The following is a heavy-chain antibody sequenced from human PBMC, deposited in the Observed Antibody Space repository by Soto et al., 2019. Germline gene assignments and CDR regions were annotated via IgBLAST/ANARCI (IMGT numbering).Heavy chain of an antibody. D-gene: IGHD3-22*01. CDR1: GFTFSNAW. V-gene: IGHV3-15*01. CDR2: IKSKTDGGTT. J-gene: IGHJ4*02. CDR3: AKEYYHDAGPDW. Sequence: EVQLVESGGGLVKPGGSLRLSCAASGFTFSNAWMSWVRQAPGKGLEWVGRIKSKTDGGTTDYAAPVKGRFTISRDDSKNTLYLQMNSLKTEDTAVYYCAKEYYHDAGPDWWGQGTLVSVSS.